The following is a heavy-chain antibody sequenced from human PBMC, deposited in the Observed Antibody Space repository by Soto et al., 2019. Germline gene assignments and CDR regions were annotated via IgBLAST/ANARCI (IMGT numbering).Heavy chain of an antibody. CDR3: QRGSVETAMAFDY. J-gene: IGHJ4*02. CDR1: GASISSGGYF. V-gene: IGHV4-31*03. D-gene: IGHD5-18*01. CDR2: IPYSGCT. Sequence: QVQLQESGPGLVKPSQTLSLACSVSGASISSGGYFWSWIRQLPGKGLEWIGYIPYSGCTYYNPSPKLRVVMSMDTSKTDYSLKLNSVTAADTAVFYCQRGSVETAMAFDYWGPGALATVST.